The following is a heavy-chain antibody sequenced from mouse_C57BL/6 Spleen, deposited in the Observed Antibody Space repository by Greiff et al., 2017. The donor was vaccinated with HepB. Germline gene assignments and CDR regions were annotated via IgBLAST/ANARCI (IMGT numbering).Heavy chain of an antibody. J-gene: IGHJ1*03. Sequence: QVQLQQPGAELVKPGASVKLSCKASGYTFTSYWMQWVKQRPGQGLEWIGEIDPSDSYTNYNQKFKGKATLTVDTSSSTAYMQLSSLTSEDSAVYYCARSFYDGYYGYFDVWGTGTTVTVSS. CDR2: IDPSDSYT. CDR3: ARSFYDGYYGYFDV. V-gene: IGHV1-50*01. CDR1: GYTFTSYW. D-gene: IGHD2-3*01.